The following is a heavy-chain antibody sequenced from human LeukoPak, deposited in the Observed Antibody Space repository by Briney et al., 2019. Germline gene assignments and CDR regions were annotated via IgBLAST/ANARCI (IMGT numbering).Heavy chain of an antibody. J-gene: IGHJ4*02. Sequence: PSETLSLTCTVSGGSISSSSDYWGWIRQPPGKGLEWIGSIYYSGSTYYNPSLKSRVTISVDTSKNQFSLKLSSVTAADTAVYYCARKGFITIFGVVIIPTGFDYWGQGTLVTVSS. CDR2: IYYSGST. D-gene: IGHD3-3*01. CDR3: ARKGFITIFGVVIIPTGFDY. V-gene: IGHV4-39*07. CDR1: GGSISSSSDY.